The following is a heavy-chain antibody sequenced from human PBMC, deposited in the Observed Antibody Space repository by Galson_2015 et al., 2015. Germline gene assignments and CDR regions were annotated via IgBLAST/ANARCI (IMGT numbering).Heavy chain of an antibody. CDR2: ISWNSGSI. Sequence: SLRLSCAASGFTFDDYAMHWVRQAPGKGLEWVSGISWNSGSIGYADSVKGRFTISRDYAKNSLYLQMNSLRAEDTALYYCAKDIGGAVRYCSGGSCYSGYFQHWGQGTLVTVSS. J-gene: IGHJ1*01. V-gene: IGHV3-9*01. CDR1: GFTFDDYA. D-gene: IGHD2-15*01. CDR3: AKDIGGAVRYCSGGSCYSGYFQH.